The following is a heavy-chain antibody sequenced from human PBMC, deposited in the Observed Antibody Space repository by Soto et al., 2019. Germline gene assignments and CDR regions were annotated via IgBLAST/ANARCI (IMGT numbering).Heavy chain of an antibody. CDR1: GYTFFSYG. CDR2: ISGYNGNT. Sequence: QVQLVQSGDEVKNPGASVKVSCKTSGYTFFSYGISWVRQAPGQGLEWMGWISGYNGNTNYAQKFQARVTMTADTSTRTAYMELRSLRSDDTALYSCARKSSSSSWFDPWGQGTLVTVSS. CDR3: ARKSSSSSWFDP. V-gene: IGHV1-18*01. D-gene: IGHD6-6*01. J-gene: IGHJ5*02.